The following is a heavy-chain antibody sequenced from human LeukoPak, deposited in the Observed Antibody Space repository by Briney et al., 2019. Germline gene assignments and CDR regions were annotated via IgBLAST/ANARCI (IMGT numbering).Heavy chain of an antibody. CDR1: GYTFTSYG. CDR2: ISAYNGNT. CDR3: ARRGGNYYIDY. J-gene: IGHJ4*02. Sequence: ASVKVSCKASGYTFTSYGISWVRQAPGQGFEWMGWISAYNGNTNYAQNLQGRVTMTTDTSTGTAYMEPRSLRSDDTAVYYCARRGGNYYIDYWGQGTLVTVSS. D-gene: IGHD4-23*01. V-gene: IGHV1-18*01.